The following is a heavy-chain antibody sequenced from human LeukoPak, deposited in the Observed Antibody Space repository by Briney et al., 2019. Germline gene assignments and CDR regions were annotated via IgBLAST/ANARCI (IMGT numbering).Heavy chain of an antibody. J-gene: IGHJ3*02. D-gene: IGHD3-10*01. V-gene: IGHV4-4*02. CDR3: ARARLYYGSGRGAFDI. Sequence: PSETLSLTCAVSGSSISSSNWWSWVRQPPGKGLEWIGEIYHSGSTNYNPSLKSRVTISVDKSKNQFSLKLSSVTAADTAVYYCARARLYYGSGRGAFDIWGQGTMVTVSS. CDR1: GSSISSSNW. CDR2: IYHSGST.